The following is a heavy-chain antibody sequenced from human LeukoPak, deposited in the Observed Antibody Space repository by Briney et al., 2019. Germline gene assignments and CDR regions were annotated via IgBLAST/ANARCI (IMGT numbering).Heavy chain of an antibody. CDR1: GFTFSDYY. Sequence: GGSLRLSCAASGFTFSDYYMSWIRQAPGKGLEWGSYISCSGSTIYYADSVKGRFTISRDNAKNSLYLQMNSLRAEDTAVYYCARDPGEDYDFWSGYYRSYFDYWGQGTLVTVSS. V-gene: IGHV3-11*04. D-gene: IGHD3-3*01. CDR2: ISCSGSTI. J-gene: IGHJ4*02. CDR3: ARDPGEDYDFWSGYYRSYFDY.